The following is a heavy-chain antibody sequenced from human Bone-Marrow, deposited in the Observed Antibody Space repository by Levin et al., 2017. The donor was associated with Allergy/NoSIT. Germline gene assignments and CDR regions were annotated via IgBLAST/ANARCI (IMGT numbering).Heavy chain of an antibody. V-gene: IGHV3-23*05. J-gene: IGHJ1*01. CDR3: AKMEQQLFQGTFQH. Sequence: GGSLRLSCAASGFTSGYFAMSWVRQSPGKGLEWVSSIVGSGSETYYADSVRGRFTISRDEAKDTLYLQMNNMRADDTALYYCAKMEQQLFQGTFQHWGQGTLVTVSS. CDR2: IVGSGSET. CDR1: GFTSGYFA. D-gene: IGHD6-13*01.